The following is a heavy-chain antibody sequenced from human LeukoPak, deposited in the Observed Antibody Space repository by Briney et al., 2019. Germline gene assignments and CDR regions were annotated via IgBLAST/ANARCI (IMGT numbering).Heavy chain of an antibody. V-gene: IGHV1-2*02. CDR2: INPNSGGT. CDR3: ARASLVISSVAARPRFLLY. CDR1: GYTFTGYY. J-gene: IGHJ4*02. D-gene: IGHD6-6*01. Sequence: GASVKVSCKASGYTFTGYYMHWVRQAPGQGLEWMGWINPNSGGTNYAQKFQGRVTMTRDTSISTAYMELSRLRSDDTAVCYCARASLVISSVAARPRFLLYWGQGTLVTVSS.